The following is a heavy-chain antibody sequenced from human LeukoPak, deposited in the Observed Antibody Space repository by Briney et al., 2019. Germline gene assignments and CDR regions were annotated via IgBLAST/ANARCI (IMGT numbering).Heavy chain of an antibody. J-gene: IGHJ4*02. CDR1: GFTFTSSA. CDR3: AASYSSSWVDY. CDR2: IIVGSGNT. D-gene: IGHD6-13*01. V-gene: IGHV1-58*01. Sequence: ASVKVSCKASGFTFTSSAVQWVRQARGQRLEWIGWIIVGSGNTNYAQKFQERVTITRDMSTSTAYMELSSLRSEDTAVYYCAASYSSSWVDYWGQGTLVTVSS.